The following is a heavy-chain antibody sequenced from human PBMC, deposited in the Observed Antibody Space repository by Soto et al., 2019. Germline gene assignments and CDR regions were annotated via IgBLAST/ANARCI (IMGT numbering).Heavy chain of an antibody. CDR2: INPNSGGT. J-gene: IGHJ6*02. V-gene: IGHV1-2*02. CDR3: ARDIDYYDFRTYYYYYGMDV. Sequence: GASVKVSCKASGYTFTSYDINWVRQAPGQGLEWMGWINPNSGGTNDAQKFQGRVTMTRDTSISTAYMELSRLRSYDTAVYYCARDIDYYDFRTYYYYYGMDVWGQGTTVTVSS. CDR1: GYTFTSYD. D-gene: IGHD3-3*01.